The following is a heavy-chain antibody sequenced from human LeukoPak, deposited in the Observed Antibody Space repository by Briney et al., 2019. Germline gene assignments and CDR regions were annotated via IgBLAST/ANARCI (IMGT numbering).Heavy chain of an antibody. CDR2: IYYTGST. Sequence: SETLSLTCTVSGGSISTYYWSWIRQPPGRGLEWIGYIYYTGSTSYTPSLKSRVTMSLDASKNQFSLELNSVTPADTAVYYCARGGNYWPQWWFDPWGRGTLVSVSS. CDR1: GGSISTYY. V-gene: IGHV4-59*01. CDR3: ARGGNYWPQWWFDP. D-gene: IGHD1-26*01. J-gene: IGHJ5*02.